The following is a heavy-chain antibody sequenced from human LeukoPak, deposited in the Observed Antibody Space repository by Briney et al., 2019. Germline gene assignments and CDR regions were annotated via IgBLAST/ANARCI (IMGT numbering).Heavy chain of an antibody. CDR2: FSGSGGST. V-gene: IGHV3-23*01. Sequence: PGGTLRLSCAASGFTFSSYGKSWVRQAPGKGLERVSSFSGSGGSTYYADSVKGRFNISRDNSKITLYLQMNSLRAEDTAVYYCAKLREWELPDLFDYWGQGALATVPS. CDR3: AKLREWELPDLFDY. D-gene: IGHD1-26*01. CDR1: GFTFSSYG. J-gene: IGHJ4*02.